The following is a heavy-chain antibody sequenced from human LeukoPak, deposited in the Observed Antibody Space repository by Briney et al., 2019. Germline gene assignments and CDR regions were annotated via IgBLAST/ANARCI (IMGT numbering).Heavy chain of an antibody. J-gene: IGHJ6*02. CDR1: GGSISNYY. V-gene: IGHV4-59*12. Sequence: SETLSLTCTVSGGSISNYYWTWIRQPPGKPLEWIGYVYYSGSTNYNPSLKSRVTMSVDTTKNQFSLKLSSVTAADTAVYYCARDPPGYSSSWYNYYYYGMDVWGQGTTVTVSS. CDR2: VYYSGST. D-gene: IGHD6-13*01. CDR3: ARDPPGYSSSWYNYYYYGMDV.